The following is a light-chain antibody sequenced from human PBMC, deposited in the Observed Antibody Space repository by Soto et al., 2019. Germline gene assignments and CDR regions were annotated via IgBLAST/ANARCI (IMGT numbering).Light chain of an antibody. Sequence: EIVLTQSPATLSLSPGERATLSRRASQSVSSYLAWYQQKPGQAPRLLIYDASNRATGIPARFSGSGSGPDFPLTISSLEPEDFAVYYCQQRSNFFGPGTKVDIK. CDR3: QQRSNF. CDR1: QSVSSY. V-gene: IGKV3-11*01. J-gene: IGKJ3*01. CDR2: DAS.